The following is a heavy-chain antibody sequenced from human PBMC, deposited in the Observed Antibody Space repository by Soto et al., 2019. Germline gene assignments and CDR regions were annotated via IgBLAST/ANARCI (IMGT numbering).Heavy chain of an antibody. D-gene: IGHD5-18*01. J-gene: IGHJ4*02. CDR1: GITFNNYA. V-gene: IGHV3-23*01. CDR2: ISGSGTGT. Sequence: EVQLLESGGGLVQPGGSLRLSCAASGITFNNYALNWVRQAPGKGLEWVSGISGSGTGTYYADSVKGRFTISRDNSKSTVYLHMNSLRADETAIYYCAKEGGGGAAMVSSYFDYWGQGTLVTVSS. CDR3: AKEGGGGAAMVSSYFDY.